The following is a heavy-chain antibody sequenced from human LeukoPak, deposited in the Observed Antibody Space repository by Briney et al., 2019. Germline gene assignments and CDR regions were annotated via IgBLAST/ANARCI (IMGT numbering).Heavy chain of an antibody. D-gene: IGHD6-13*01. CDR3: AHPGYSSSWYSPYFDY. CDR1: GFSISSYA. V-gene: IGHV3-30*04. CDR2: ISYDGSNK. J-gene: IGHJ4*02. Sequence: GRSLSLSCAASGFSISSYAMHWVRQAPATGQERVAVISYDGSNKYYADSVQDRFTISRDNSKNKLYLQMNSLRAEDTAVYYCAHPGYSSSWYSPYFDYWGQGTLVTVSS.